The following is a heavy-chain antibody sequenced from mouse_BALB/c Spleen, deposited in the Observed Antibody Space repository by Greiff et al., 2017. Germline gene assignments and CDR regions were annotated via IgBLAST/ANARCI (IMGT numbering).Heavy chain of an antibody. CDR1: GFSLTSYG. V-gene: IGHV2-9*02. CDR2: IWAGGST. J-gene: IGHJ3*01. D-gene: IGHD1-1*02. CDR3: ARDRGGNAAWFAY. Sequence: VQLVESGPGLVAPSQSLSITCTVSGFSLTSYGVHWVRQPPGKGLEWLGVIWAGGSTNYNSALMSRLSISKDNSKSQVFLKMNSLQTDDTAMYYCARDRGGNAAWFAYWGQGTLVTVSA.